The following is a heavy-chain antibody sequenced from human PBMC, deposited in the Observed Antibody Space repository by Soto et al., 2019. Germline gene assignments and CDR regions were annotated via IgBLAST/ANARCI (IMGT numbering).Heavy chain of an antibody. J-gene: IGHJ4*02. CDR1: GDSFTRYW. D-gene: IGHD6-6*01. V-gene: IGHV5-51*01. Sequence: GESLTISCTCAGDSFTRYWIGWVRQMPGKGLEWMGIIYPGDSDTRYSPSFQGQVTISADKSISTAYLQWSSLKASDTAMYYCARSIAARRGFDYWGQGTLVTVSS. CDR3: ARSIAARRGFDY. CDR2: IYPGDSDT.